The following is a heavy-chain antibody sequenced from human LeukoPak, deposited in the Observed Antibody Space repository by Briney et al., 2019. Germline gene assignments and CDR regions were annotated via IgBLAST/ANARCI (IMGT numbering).Heavy chain of an antibody. CDR1: GASISSSNW. D-gene: IGHD6-6*01. V-gene: IGHV4-4*02. Sequence: SGTLSLTCAVSGASISSSNWWSWVRQPPGKGLEWIGEIYHSGSTNYNPSLKSRVTISVDTSKNQFSLKLSSVTAADTAVYYCARDSMEYSSSFYYYYYMDVWGKGTTVTVSS. CDR2: IYHSGST. J-gene: IGHJ6*03. CDR3: ARDSMEYSSSFYYYYYMDV.